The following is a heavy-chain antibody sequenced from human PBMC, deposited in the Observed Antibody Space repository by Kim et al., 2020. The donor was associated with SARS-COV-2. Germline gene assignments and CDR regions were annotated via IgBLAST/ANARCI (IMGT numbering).Heavy chain of an antibody. CDR3: AREDWNDVGDYYDGMDV. Sequence: PNGRVTISGDTSKSQFSLKLSSVTAADTAVYYCAREDWNDVGDYYDGMDVWGQGTTVTVSS. J-gene: IGHJ6*02. V-gene: IGHV4-59*01. D-gene: IGHD1-1*01.